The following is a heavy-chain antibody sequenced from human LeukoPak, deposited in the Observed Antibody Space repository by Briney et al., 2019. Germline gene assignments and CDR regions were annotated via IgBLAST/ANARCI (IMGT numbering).Heavy chain of an antibody. CDR1: GYTFTSYG. V-gene: IGHV1-18*01. D-gene: IGHD3-10*01. CDR2: ISAYNGNT. J-gene: IGHJ4*02. Sequence: ASVKVSCKASGYTFTSYGISWVRQAPGQGLEWMGWISAYNGNTNYAQKLQGRVTMTTDTSTSTAYMELRSLRSDDTAVYYCARGPRITMVRGVVPFDYWGQGTLVTVSS. CDR3: ARGPRITMVRGVVPFDY.